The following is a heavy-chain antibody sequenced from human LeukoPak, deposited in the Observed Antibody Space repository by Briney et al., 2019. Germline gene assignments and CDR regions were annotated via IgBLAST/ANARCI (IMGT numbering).Heavy chain of an antibody. D-gene: IGHD3-22*01. CDR2: IYYSGST. J-gene: IGHJ4*02. CDR3: ARGGDYYDIDY. V-gene: IGHV4-59*01. CDR1: GGSISSYH. Sequence: PSETLSLICTLSGGSISSYHWIWIRQPPGKGVEGIGYIYYSGSTNYHPSLKSRVTISVDTSKNQFSLKLSSVTGADTAVYYCARGGDYYDIDYWGQGTLVTVSS.